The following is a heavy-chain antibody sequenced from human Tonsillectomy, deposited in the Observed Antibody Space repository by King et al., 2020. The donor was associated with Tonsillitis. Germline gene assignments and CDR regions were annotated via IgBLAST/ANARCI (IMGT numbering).Heavy chain of an antibody. CDR2: IYHSGGT. D-gene: IGHD5-18*01. CDR3: ALPEHSYGHEAFDI. V-gene: IGHV4-4*02. Sequence: VQLQESGPGLVKPSGTLSLTCAVSGGSISSSNWWSWVRQPPGKGLEWSGEIYHSGGTNYNPSLKSRVTISVDKSKNQFSLNLTSVTAADTAVYYCALPEHSYGHEAFDIWGQGTMVTVSS. CDR1: GGSISSSNW. J-gene: IGHJ3*02.